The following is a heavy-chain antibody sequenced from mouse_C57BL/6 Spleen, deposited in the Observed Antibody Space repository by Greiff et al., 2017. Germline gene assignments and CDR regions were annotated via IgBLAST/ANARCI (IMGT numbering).Heavy chain of an antibody. CDR3: ARSIYYYGSHWYFDV. CDR2: IYPGSGST. J-gene: IGHJ1*03. CDR1: GYTFTSYW. Sequence: QVQLKQPGAELVKPGASVKMSCKASGYTFTSYWITWVKQRPGQGLEWIGDIYPGSGSTNYNEKFKSKATLTVDTSSSTAYMQLSSLTSEDSAVYYCARSIYYYGSHWYFDVWGTGTTVTVSS. D-gene: IGHD1-1*01. V-gene: IGHV1-55*01.